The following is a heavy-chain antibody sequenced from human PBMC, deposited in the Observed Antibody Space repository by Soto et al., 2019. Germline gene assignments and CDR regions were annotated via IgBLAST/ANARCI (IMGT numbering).Heavy chain of an antibody. Sequence: QVQLVQSGAEVKKPGSSVKVSCKASGGTFSSYTISWVRQAPGRGLEWMGRIIPILGIANYAQKFQGRVTITADKSTSTAYMELCSLRSEDTAVYYCAQPGVGYDFWSGKENYYYYYYMDVWGKGTTVTVSS. D-gene: IGHD3-3*01. CDR2: IIPILGIA. CDR3: AQPGVGYDFWSGKENYYYYYYMDV. J-gene: IGHJ6*03. CDR1: GGTFSSYT. V-gene: IGHV1-69*02.